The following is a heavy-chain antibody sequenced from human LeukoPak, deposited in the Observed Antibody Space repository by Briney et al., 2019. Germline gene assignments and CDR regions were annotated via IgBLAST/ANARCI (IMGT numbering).Heavy chain of an antibody. Sequence: PSETLSLTCTVSGGSISSYYWSWIRQPPGKGLEWIGFIYYTGFTIYNPSLKSRVTISVDTSKNQFSLKLSSVTAAGTAVYYCAKDRYGDYEAPFHYYMDAWGRGTTVTVSS. J-gene: IGHJ6*03. CDR2: IYYTGFT. CDR1: GGSISSYY. CDR3: AKDRYGDYEAPFHYYMDA. V-gene: IGHV4-59*01. D-gene: IGHD5-12*01.